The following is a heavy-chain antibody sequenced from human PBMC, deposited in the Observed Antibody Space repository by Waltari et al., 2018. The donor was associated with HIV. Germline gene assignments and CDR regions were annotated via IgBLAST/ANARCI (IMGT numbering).Heavy chain of an antibody. V-gene: IGHV4-39*01. CDR1: GGSVSSSSYF. D-gene: IGHD1-26*01. J-gene: IGHJ2*01. CDR2: IYYTGRA. Sequence: QLQLQELGPGLVKPSETLSLTCTVSGGSVSSSSYFWGWIRQPPGEGLEWVGRIYYTGRANYNPSLKSRVTISVDTSKNRFSLKVTSVTAADTAVYYCARHALRVGAAYWNFDLWGRGTLVTVSS. CDR3: ARHALRVGAAYWNFDL.